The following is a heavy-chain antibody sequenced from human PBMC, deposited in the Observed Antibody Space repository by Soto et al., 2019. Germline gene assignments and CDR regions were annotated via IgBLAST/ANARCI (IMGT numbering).Heavy chain of an antibody. CDR2: IWYDGSNK. J-gene: IGHJ1*01. CDR1: GFPFSSYG. CDR3: ASSIN. V-gene: IGHV3-33*01. Sequence: PGGSLRLSCAASGFPFSSYGMHWVSQAPGKGLDWVAVIWYDGSNKDYADSVKGRFTISRDNSKNTLFLQMNNLRVDDTAVYYCASSINWGQGTLVTVAS.